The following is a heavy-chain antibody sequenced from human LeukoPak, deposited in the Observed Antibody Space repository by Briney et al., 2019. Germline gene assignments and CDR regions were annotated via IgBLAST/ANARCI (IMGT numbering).Heavy chain of an antibody. CDR1: GFTFSSCA. CDR3: AKRPPASGWSAMDV. CDR2: ISGGAGTT. V-gene: IGHV3-23*01. D-gene: IGHD6-19*01. Sequence: GGSLRLSCTASGFTFSSCAMNWVRQAPGKGLEWGSTISGGAGTTYYADSVKGRFTISRDNSENTLHLQMNNLRAEDSALYYCAKRPPASGWSAMDVWGKGTTVTVSS. J-gene: IGHJ6*04.